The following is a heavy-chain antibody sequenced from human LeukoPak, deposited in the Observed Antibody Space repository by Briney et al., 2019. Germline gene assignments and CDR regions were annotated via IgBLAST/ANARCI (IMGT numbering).Heavy chain of an antibody. CDR3: ATRSRILYSSGWTYDY. Sequence: GGSVKVSCKVSGYTLTEFSMRWVRQAPGKGLEWMGGFGPEDGETIYAHKFKGRVTMTEDTSTDTAYMELSSLRSEDTAVYYCATRSRILYSSGWTYDYWGQGTLVTVSS. CDR2: FGPEDGET. V-gene: IGHV1-24*01. CDR1: GYTLTEFS. J-gene: IGHJ4*02. D-gene: IGHD6-19*01.